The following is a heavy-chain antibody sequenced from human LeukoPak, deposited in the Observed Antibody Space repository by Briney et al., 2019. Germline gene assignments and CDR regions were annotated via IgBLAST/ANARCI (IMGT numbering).Heavy chain of an antibody. V-gene: IGHV3-48*01. D-gene: IGHD6-19*01. CDR1: GFTFSSYS. J-gene: IGHJ3*02. CDR3: ARDRYSSAWYGNGFDI. Sequence: GGSLRLSCAASGFTFSSYSMNWARQAPGKGLEWLSYISSSSSTIYYADSVKGRFTISRDNAKNSLYLQMNSLRAEDTAVYYCARDRYSSAWYGNGFDIWGQGTMVTVSS. CDR2: ISSSSSTI.